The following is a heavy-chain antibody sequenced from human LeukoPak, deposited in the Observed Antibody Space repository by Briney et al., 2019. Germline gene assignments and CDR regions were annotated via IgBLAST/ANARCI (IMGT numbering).Heavy chain of an antibody. CDR2: IIPILGMA. D-gene: IGHD4-11*01. J-gene: IGHJ4*02. Sequence: APVKACCNASGATFSYYAISLVRQAPGQGLEWMGRIIPILGMATYAQKFQGRVTIIADKSTSTAYMELSGLRSEDTAIYYCATDLRSMSSTVTTFVFDHWGQGTMTMVSA. V-gene: IGHV1-69*04. CDR3: ATDLRSMSSTVTTFVFDH. CDR1: GATFSYYA.